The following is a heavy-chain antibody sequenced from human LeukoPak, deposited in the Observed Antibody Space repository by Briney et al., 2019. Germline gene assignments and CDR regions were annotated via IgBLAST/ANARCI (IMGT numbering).Heavy chain of an antibody. Sequence: GGSLRLSCAASGFTFSSYAMSWVRQAPGKGLEWVSAISGSGGSTYYADSVKGRFTISRDNSKNTLYLQMNSLRVEDTAVYYCAKSRARREGSSGSIDYWGQGTLVTVSS. J-gene: IGHJ4*02. CDR2: ISGSGGST. D-gene: IGHD3-22*01. V-gene: IGHV3-23*01. CDR1: GFTFSSYA. CDR3: AKSRARREGSSGSIDY.